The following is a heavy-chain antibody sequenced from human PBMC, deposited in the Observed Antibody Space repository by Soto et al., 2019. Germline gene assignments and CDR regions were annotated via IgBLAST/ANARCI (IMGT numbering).Heavy chain of an antibody. CDR1: GGSLRSGSYY. CDR3: ARGAATVTPGWFDP. V-gene: IGHV4-39*07. D-gene: IGHD4-17*01. CDR2: IYHSGST. J-gene: IGHJ5*02. Sequence: PSETLSLTCTVSGGSLRSGSYYWSWIRQPPGKGLEWIASIYHSGSTYYNPSLKSRVTISVDTSKNQFSLKLTSVTAADTAVYYCARGAATVTPGWFDPWGQGIMVTVSS.